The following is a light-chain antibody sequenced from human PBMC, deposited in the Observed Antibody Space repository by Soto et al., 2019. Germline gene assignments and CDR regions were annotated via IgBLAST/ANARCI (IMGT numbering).Light chain of an antibody. J-gene: IGKJ2*01. CDR1: QSVSRSY. CDR3: QQYGSSPPYT. V-gene: IGKV3-20*01. CDR2: GAS. Sequence: EIVLTQSPGTLSLSPGERATLSCRASQSVSRSYLAWYQQKPGQAPRLLIYGASTTATGIPDRFSGSGSRTDFTLTISRLEPEDFAVYYCQQYGSSPPYTFGQGTKLEIK.